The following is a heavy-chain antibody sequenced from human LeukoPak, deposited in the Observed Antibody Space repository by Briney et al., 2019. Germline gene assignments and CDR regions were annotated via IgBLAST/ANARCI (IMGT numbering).Heavy chain of an antibody. CDR2: ISSSNSYA. D-gene: IGHD2-2*01. CDR3: ARETGYCSSTNCYGGVDC. J-gene: IGHJ4*02. V-gene: IGHV3-11*05. CDR1: GFTFSDYY. Sequence: PGGSLRLSCAASGFTFSDYYMSWIRQAPGKGLEWVSYISSSNSYANYADSVNGRFSISRDNAKNSLYLQMNSLRAEDTAVYYCARETGYCSSTNCYGGVDCWGQGTLVTVSS.